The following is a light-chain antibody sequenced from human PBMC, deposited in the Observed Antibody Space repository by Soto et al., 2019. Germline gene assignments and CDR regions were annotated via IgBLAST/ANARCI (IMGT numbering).Light chain of an antibody. Sequence: QSALTQPASVSGSPGQSITISCAGTSSDVGAYNYVSWYQQHPGKAPKLVIYEVGDRPSGVSNRFSGSKSGNTASLTISGLQAEDEADYYCSAYTARSTLVFGGGTKLTVL. V-gene: IGLV2-14*01. CDR2: EVG. CDR3: SAYTARSTLV. J-gene: IGLJ3*02. CDR1: SSDVGAYNY.